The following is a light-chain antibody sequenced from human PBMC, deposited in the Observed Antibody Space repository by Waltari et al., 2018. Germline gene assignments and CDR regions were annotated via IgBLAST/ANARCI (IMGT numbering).Light chain of an antibody. CDR2: AAS. J-gene: IGKJ4*01. V-gene: IGKV1-9*01. CDR1: QGISTN. CDR3: QELNTYPQSLT. Sequence: TQSPATLSVSPGERATLSCRASQGISTNLAWYQQKPGKAPKLLIYAASTLQSGVPSRFSGSGSGTEFTLTIGSLQPEDFATYYCQELNTYPQSLTFGGGTKVEI.